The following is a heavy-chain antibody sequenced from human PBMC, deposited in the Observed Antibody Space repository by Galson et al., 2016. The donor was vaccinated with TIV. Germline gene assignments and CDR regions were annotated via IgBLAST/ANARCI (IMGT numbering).Heavy chain of an antibody. J-gene: IGHJ5*02. CDR3: ARHIAIPALKRHHYFDP. D-gene: IGHD2-21*01. V-gene: IGHV4-39*01. CDR2: IYYGGTT. Sequence: LSLTCTVFGDAINSSRYFWGWVRQTPQKGLEWIGSIYYGGTTYYTPSLQSRLTISVDTSKGQFSLWLRSVTASDTAVYYCARHIAIPALKRHHYFDPWGQGSLVTVSS. CDR1: GDAINSSRYF.